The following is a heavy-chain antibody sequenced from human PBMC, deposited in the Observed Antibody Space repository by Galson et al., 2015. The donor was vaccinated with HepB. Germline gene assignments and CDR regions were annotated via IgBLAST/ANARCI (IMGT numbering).Heavy chain of an antibody. V-gene: IGHV3-11*06. CDR1: GFTLSDYY. Sequence: SLRLSCAASGFTLSDYYMSWIRQAPGKGLEWVSYISSSSSYTNYADSVKGRFTISRDNAKNSLYLQMNSLRAEDTAVYYCASCRTGGPFDYWGQGTLVTVSS. D-gene: IGHD2-15*01. CDR2: ISSSSSYT. J-gene: IGHJ4*02. CDR3: ASCRTGGPFDY.